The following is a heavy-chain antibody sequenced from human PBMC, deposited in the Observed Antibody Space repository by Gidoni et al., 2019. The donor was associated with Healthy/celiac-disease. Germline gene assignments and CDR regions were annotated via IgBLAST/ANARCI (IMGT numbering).Heavy chain of an antibody. V-gene: IGHV1-18*01. J-gene: IGHJ6*02. CDR2: SSAYHGNT. CDR3: ASQYYDILTARSYYGMDV. CDR1: GYTCTSYG. Sequence: QVQLVQSGAEVKKPGASVKVSCKASGYTCTSYGISWVRQAPGQGHEWMGWSSAYHGNTNYAQKLQDRVTMTTDTSTSTAYMELRSLRSDDTAVYYCASQYYDILTARSYYGMDVWGQGTTVTVSS. D-gene: IGHD3-9*01.